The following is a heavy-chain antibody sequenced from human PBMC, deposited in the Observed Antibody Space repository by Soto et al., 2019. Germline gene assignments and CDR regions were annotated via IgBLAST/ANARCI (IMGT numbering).Heavy chain of an antibody. D-gene: IGHD3-22*01. CDR2: IHYSGST. CDR1: GGSFSGYY. J-gene: IGHJ4*02. V-gene: IGHV4-34*01. Sequence: SETLSLTCAVYGGSFSGYYWGWIRQPPGKGLEWIGNIHYSGSTYYDSSRKSRVTISIDTSKNQFSLKLTSVTATDTAVYYCASQHYYDSPAYSAVYWGQGPLVTLAS. CDR3: ASQHYYDSPAYSAVY.